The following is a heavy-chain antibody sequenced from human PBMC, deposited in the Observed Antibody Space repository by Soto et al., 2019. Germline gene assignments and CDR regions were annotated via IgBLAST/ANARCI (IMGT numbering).Heavy chain of an antibody. CDR3: ARDWGAARSPLGYFDY. D-gene: IGHD1-26*01. V-gene: IGHV3-33*01. J-gene: IGHJ4*02. CDR2: IWYDGSNK. CDR1: GFTFSSYG. Sequence: GGSLRLSCAASGFTFSSYGMHWVRQAPGKGLEWVAVIWYDGSNKYYADSVKGRFTISRDNSKNTLYLQMNSLRAEDTAVYYCARDWGAARSPLGYFDYWGQGTLVTVSS.